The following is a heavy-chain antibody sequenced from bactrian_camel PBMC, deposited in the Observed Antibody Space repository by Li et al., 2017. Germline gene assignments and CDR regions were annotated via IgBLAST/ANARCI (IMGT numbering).Heavy chain of an antibody. D-gene: IGHD1*01. J-gene: IGHJ4*01. CDR3: AADPTRCKRAGIASLLPTGYRY. CDR2: VYFGGGST. Sequence: HVQLVESGGGSVQPGGSLRLSCGTSGHTYSSNCMGWFRQAPGKEREGVAFVYFGGGSTYYADSVKGRFTISKDSAKNTLYLQMNSLKPEDTAMYYCAADPTRCKRAGIASLLPTGYRYWGRGTQVTVS. V-gene: IGHV3S54*01. CDR1: GHTYSSNC.